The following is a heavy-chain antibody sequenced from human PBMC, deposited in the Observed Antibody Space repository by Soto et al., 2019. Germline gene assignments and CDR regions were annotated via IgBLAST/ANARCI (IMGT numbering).Heavy chain of an antibody. CDR3: ARLVVVAPVANV. D-gene: IGHD2-2*01. Sequence: QLQLQESGPGLVKPSETLSLTCSVSGGSINYNSYHWGWIRQPPGQGLGWIGSIFYTGTTFYNPSLESRVTMSVDTSKNSFSLHLTSVTAADTAVYFCARLVVVAPVANVWGQGTLVTVSS. CDR1: GGSINYNSYH. CDR2: IFYTGTT. V-gene: IGHV4-39*02. J-gene: IGHJ4*02.